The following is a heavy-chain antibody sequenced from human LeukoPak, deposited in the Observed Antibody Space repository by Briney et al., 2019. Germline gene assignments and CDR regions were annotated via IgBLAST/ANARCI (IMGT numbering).Heavy chain of an antibody. D-gene: IGHD6-19*01. Sequence: GGSLRLSCAASGLILSKYWMTWVRQAPGKGLEWVASIKPDGSEKYYLDSVKGRFTISRDNARDSLYLQMNSLRDGDTSVYFCARDASALYWGRGTLVTVSS. J-gene: IGHJ4*02. CDR3: ARDASALY. CDR2: IKPDGSEK. CDR1: GLILSKYW. V-gene: IGHV3-7*01.